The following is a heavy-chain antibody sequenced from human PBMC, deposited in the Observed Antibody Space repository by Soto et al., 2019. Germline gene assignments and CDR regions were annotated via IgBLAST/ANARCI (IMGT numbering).Heavy chain of an antibody. CDR1: GFTFSSYA. CDR2: ISSNGGST. J-gene: IGHJ4*02. Sequence: GGSLRLSCAASGFTFSSYAMHCVRQAPGKGLEYVSAISSNGGSTYYANSVKGRFTISRDNSKNTLYLQMGSLRAEDMAVYYCARGPGYYFDYWGQGTLVTVSS. CDR3: ARGPGYYFDY. V-gene: IGHV3-64*01.